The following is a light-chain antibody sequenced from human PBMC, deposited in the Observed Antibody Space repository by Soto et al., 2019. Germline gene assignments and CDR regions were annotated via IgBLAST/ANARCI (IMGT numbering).Light chain of an antibody. CDR3: CSYTRSDTFV. Sequence: QSALTQPASVSGSPGQSITISCAGTSNDVGACNYVSWYQQHPGKAPKVMIYDVNNRPSGVSYRFSGSKSGNTASLTISGLQAEDEADYYCCSYTRSDTFVFGGGTKLTVL. CDR1: SNDVGACNY. V-gene: IGLV2-14*03. J-gene: IGLJ2*01. CDR2: DVN.